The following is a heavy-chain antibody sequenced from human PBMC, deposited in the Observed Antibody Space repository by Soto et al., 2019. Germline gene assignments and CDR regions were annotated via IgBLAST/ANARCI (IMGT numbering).Heavy chain of an antibody. CDR3: AHGSVSVAYYDLLTGYYDY. Sequence: QITLKESGPTLVKPTQTLTLTCTFSGFSLSTSGVGVGWIRQPPGKALEWLALIYWDDDKRYSPSLKSRLTITKDSSKNQVVITMTNKDPVDTATYYCAHGSVSVAYYDLLTGYYDYWGQGTLVTVSS. CDR1: GFSLSTSGVG. D-gene: IGHD3-9*01. CDR2: IYWDDDK. V-gene: IGHV2-5*02. J-gene: IGHJ4*02.